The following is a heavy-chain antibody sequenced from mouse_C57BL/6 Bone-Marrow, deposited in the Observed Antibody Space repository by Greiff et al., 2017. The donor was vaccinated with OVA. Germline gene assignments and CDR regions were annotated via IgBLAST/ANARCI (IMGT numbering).Heavy chain of an antibody. CDR3: AREGDQGWYFDV. CDR1: GFTFSSYA. CDR2: ISDGGSYT. J-gene: IGHJ1*03. Sequence: DVMLVESGGGLVKPGGSLKLSCAASGFTFSSYAMSWVRQTPEKRLEWVATISDGGSYTSYPDNVKGRFTISRDNAKNNLYLQMSHLKSEDTAMYYCAREGDQGWYFDVWGTGTTVTVSS. D-gene: IGHD3-3*01. V-gene: IGHV5-4*01.